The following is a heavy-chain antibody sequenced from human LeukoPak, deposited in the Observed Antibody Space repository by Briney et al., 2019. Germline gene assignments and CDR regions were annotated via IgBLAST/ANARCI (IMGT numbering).Heavy chain of an antibody. D-gene: IGHD2-2*01. CDR1: GYTFTTYW. CDR3: ARRGIPAATEDYYYMDV. V-gene: IGHV5-51*01. CDR2: IYPGDSDT. Sequence: GESLKISCKGFGYTFTTYWIGWVRQMPGKGLEWMGIIYPGDSDTRYSPSFQGQVTISADKSIRTAYLQWSSLKASDTAMYYCARRGIPAATEDYYYMDVWGKGTTVTVSS. J-gene: IGHJ6*03.